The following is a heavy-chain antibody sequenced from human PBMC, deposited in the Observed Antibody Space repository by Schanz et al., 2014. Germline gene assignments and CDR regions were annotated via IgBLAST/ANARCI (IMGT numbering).Heavy chain of an antibody. CDR1: RIIFGTYS. V-gene: IGHV3-21*01. CDR3: ARGIITMVRGGDVGAFDI. Sequence: EVQLVESGGGLVKPGGSLRLSCTASRIIFGTYSMNWIRQTPKGLEWVSSINSRSNFIYYADSVKGRFTISRDNAKNALYLQKNSLRAEDTAVYYCARGIITMVRGGDVGAFDIWGQGTMVTVSS. D-gene: IGHD3-10*01. CDR2: INSRSNFI. J-gene: IGHJ3*02.